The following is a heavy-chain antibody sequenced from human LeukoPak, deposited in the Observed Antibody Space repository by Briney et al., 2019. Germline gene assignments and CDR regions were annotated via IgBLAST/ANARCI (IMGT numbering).Heavy chain of an antibody. D-gene: IGHD3-9*01. CDR1: DVSFSGYY. CDR2: INQSGST. Sequence: SETLSLTCAVYDVSFSGYYWSWIRQPPGKGLEWIGEINQSGSTNYNPSLKSRVTISVDTSKNQFSLKLSSVTAADTAVYYCARHLRRYDILAGYSDLNWFDPWGQGTLVTVSS. CDR3: ARHLRRYDILAGYSDLNWFDP. J-gene: IGHJ5*02. V-gene: IGHV4-34*01.